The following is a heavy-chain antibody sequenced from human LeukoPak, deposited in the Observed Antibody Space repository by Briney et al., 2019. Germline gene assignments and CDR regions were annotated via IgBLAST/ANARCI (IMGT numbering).Heavy chain of an antibody. CDR2: MNPNSGNT. J-gene: IGHJ6*02. CDR1: GYTFTSYD. CDR3: ALSHYGDYYYYGMDV. V-gene: IGHV1-8*01. Sequence: ASVKVSCKASGYTFTSYDINWVRQATGQGHEWMGWMNPNSGNTGYAQKFQGRVTMTRNTSISTAYMELSSLRSEDTAVYYCALSHYGDYYYYGMDVWGQGTTVTVSS. D-gene: IGHD4-17*01.